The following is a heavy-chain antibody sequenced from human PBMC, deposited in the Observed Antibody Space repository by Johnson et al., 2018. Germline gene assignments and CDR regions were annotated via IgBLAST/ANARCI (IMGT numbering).Heavy chain of an antibody. D-gene: IGHD2-21*02. V-gene: IGHV4-61*02. CDR1: GGSISSTIDY. CDR3: ARSQPVVTGNACDV. J-gene: IGHJ3*01. Sequence: QVQLQESGPGLVRPSQTLSLTCTVSGGSISSTIDYWTWIRQPAGKGLEWIGRMYITGSTIHNPSLKSRVSMSVDTSKSQLSLKLISVTAADTAVYYCARSQPVVTGNACDVWGQGTLVTVSS. CDR2: MYITGST.